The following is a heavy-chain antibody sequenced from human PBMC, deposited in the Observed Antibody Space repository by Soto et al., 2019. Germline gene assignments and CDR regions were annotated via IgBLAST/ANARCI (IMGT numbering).Heavy chain of an antibody. CDR3: ARGVLH. CDR1: GGSISSGGYY. J-gene: IGHJ4*01. V-gene: IGHV4-31*03. CDR2: ISYSGST. Sequence: QVQLQESGPGLVQPSQTLSLTCTVSGGSISSGGYYWSWIRQHPGTGLEWIGHISYSGSTYDNTSLXRXXTIPVDTSRNQFSLIVTSATAADPAVYSCARGVLHWGQGTLVTVSS.